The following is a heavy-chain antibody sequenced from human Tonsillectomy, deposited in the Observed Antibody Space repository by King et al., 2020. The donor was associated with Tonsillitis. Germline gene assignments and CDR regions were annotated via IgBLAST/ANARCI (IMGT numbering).Heavy chain of an antibody. Sequence: QLQESGPGLVKPSETLSLTCTVSGGAVSSGSYYWSWIRQSPGKGLEWIGYIYYSGSTNYNPSLKSRVTISVDTSKNQFSLKLSSVTAADTAVYYCARGGGVMVYWGQGTLVTVSS. CDR1: GGAVSSGSYY. CDR3: ARGGGVMVY. J-gene: IGHJ4*02. V-gene: IGHV4-61*01. D-gene: IGHD2-8*01. CDR2: IYYSGST.